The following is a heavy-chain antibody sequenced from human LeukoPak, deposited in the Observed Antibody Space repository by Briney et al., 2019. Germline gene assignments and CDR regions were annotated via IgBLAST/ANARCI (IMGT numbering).Heavy chain of an antibody. CDR1: GFTFSYHH. CDR3: ARDRPNWGFDY. J-gene: IGHJ4*02. CDR2: ISSGSRAI. V-gene: IGHV3-48*01. D-gene: IGHD7-27*01. Sequence: GGSLRLSCTASGFTFSYHHINWVRQAPGKGLEWISYISSGSRAIYYADSVKGRFTISRDDAKNSLYLQMSSLRAEDTAVYYCARDRPNWGFDYWGQGTLVTVSS.